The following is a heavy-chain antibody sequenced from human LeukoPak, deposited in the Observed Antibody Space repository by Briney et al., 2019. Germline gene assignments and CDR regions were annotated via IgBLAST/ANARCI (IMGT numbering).Heavy chain of an antibody. Sequence: HPGRSLRLSCAASGFTFSSYAMHWVRQAPGKGLEWVAVISYDGSNKYYADSVKGRFTISRDNSKNTLYLQMNSLRAEDTAVYYCATATSYGDYSHLPYYYYGMDVWGHGTTVTVSS. J-gene: IGHJ6*02. CDR2: ISYDGSNK. CDR3: ATATSYGDYSHLPYYYYGMDV. V-gene: IGHV3-30-3*01. D-gene: IGHD4-17*01. CDR1: GFTFSSYA.